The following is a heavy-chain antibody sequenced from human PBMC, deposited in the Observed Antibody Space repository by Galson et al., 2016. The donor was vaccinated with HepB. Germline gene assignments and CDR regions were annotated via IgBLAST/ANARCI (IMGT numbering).Heavy chain of an antibody. Sequence: SLRLSCAGSGFTFSRSGLNWVRQAXGKGLQWVSYISSSVSTIYYADSVMGRFTISRDNAKNPVYPQMHSLRDEDTAVYYCARELVRSSFDLWGQGTMVTVSS. J-gene: IGHJ3*01. CDR3: ARELVRSSFDL. CDR1: GFTFSRSG. D-gene: IGHD3-10*01. V-gene: IGHV3-48*02. CDR2: ISSSVSTI.